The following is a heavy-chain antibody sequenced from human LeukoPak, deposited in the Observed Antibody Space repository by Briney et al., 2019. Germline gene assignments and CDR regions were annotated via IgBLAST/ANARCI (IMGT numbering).Heavy chain of an antibody. V-gene: IGHV3-7*03. CDR3: ARINGMDV. CDR1: GFALSSHW. Sequence: GGSLRLSCAASGFALSSHWMTWVRQVPGRGPEWVANVNRDGSETYYLDSVKGRFTISKDNAKNSLYLQMNSLRAEDTALYHCARINGMDVWGQGTTVIVSS. CDR2: VNRDGSET. J-gene: IGHJ6*02.